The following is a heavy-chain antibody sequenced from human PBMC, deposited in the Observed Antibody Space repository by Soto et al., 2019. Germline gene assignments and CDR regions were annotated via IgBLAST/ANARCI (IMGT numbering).Heavy chain of an antibody. D-gene: IGHD2-15*01. J-gene: IGHJ4*02. CDR2: IYQSGST. Sequence: QLQLQESGPGLVKPSETLSLTCTVSGGSISSSTYYWGWIRQPPGNGLEWIGNIYQSGSTYYNLSLKSRVTISVDTSMNQFSLKLSSVTAADTAVYYCATLLKGDYWGQGTLVTVSS. V-gene: IGHV4-39*01. CDR3: ATLLKGDY. CDR1: GGSISSSTYY.